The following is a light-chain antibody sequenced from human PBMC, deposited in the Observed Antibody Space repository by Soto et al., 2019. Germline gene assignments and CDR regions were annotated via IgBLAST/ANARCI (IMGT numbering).Light chain of an antibody. Sequence: EIVMTQSPATLSVSQGDRATLSCRASQSVDNDLAWYQQTPGQPPRLLIYDASTRATGIPARFSGSQSGTEFTLTISSLLSEDFAVYFCQQYNNGPLTFGGGTKVETK. CDR1: QSVDND. CDR3: QQYNNGPLT. CDR2: DAS. J-gene: IGKJ4*01. V-gene: IGKV3D-15*01.